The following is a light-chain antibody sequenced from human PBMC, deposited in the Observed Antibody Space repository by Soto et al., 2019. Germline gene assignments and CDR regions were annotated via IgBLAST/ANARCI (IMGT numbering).Light chain of an antibody. CDR1: SGDVGGYSF. V-gene: IGLV2-11*01. J-gene: IGLJ2*01. CDR3: CSYAGDYSVI. CDR2: DVR. Sequence: QSALTQPRSVSGSPGQSVTISCSGSSGDVGGYSFVSWYQQHPGNTPKLIIYDVRNRPSGVPDRFSGSKSGNTASLTISGLQADDEADYYCCSYAGDYSVIFGGGTKLTVL.